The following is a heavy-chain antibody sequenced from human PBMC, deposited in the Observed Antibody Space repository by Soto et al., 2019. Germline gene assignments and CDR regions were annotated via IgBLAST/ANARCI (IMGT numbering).Heavy chain of an antibody. CDR1: GGSISSGDYY. Sequence: QVQLQESGPGLVKPSQTLSLTCTVSGGSISSGDYYWSWIRQPPGKGLEWIGYIYYSGSPYYNPSLKGRVTISVDTSQNQFSLKLSSVTAADTAVYYCARGAHIVVVTAVYWYFDLWGRGTLVTVSS. D-gene: IGHD2-21*02. J-gene: IGHJ2*01. CDR2: IYYSGSP. V-gene: IGHV4-30-4*01. CDR3: ARGAHIVVVTAVYWYFDL.